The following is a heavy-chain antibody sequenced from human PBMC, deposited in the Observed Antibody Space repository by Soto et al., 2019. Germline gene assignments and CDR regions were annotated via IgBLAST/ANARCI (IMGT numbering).Heavy chain of an antibody. Sequence: SETLSLTCTVSGGSISSSSYYWGWIRQPPGKGLEWIGSIYYSGSTYYNPSLKSRVTISVDTSKNQFSLKLSSVTAADTAVYYCASGDSSGWNYFDYWGQGTLVTVSS. J-gene: IGHJ4*02. D-gene: IGHD6-19*01. CDR3: ASGDSSGWNYFDY. CDR1: GGSISSSSYY. CDR2: IYYSGST. V-gene: IGHV4-39*01.